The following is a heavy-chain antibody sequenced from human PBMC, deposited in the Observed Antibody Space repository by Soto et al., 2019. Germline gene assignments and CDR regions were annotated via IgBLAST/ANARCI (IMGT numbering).Heavy chain of an antibody. V-gene: IGHV1-3*05. CDR3: ARSAVSPFGGLIGPFDY. CDR2: INAGNGNT. J-gene: IGHJ4*02. CDR1: GYTFTGYA. Sequence: QGQLVQSGAEEKKPGASVKVSCKASGYTFTGYAMHWVRQAPGQRLEWMGWINAGNGNTKYSQKFQGRVTITKDTSASTAYMELSSLRSEDTAVSYCARSAVSPFGGLIGPFDYWGQGNLVTVSS. D-gene: IGHD3-16*02.